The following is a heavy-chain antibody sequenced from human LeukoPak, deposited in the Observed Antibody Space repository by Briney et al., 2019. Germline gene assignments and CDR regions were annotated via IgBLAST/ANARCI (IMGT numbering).Heavy chain of an antibody. CDR2: INTYNGNP. CDR1: GYTFSNDA. CDR3: VSMGSHGFDI. V-gene: IGHV7-4-1*02. J-gene: IGHJ3*02. D-gene: IGHD3-16*01. Sequence: GASVKVSCKASGYTFSNDAMNWVRQAPGQGLEFMGWINTYNGNPTYAQAFTGRFVFSVDTSVSTAYLQISSLKTEDTAVYYFVSMGSHGFDIWGQGTMIIVSS.